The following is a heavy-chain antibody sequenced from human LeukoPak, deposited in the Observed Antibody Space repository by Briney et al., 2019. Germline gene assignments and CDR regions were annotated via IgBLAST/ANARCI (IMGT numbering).Heavy chain of an antibody. D-gene: IGHD6-19*01. CDR2: ISYDGSNK. V-gene: IGHV3-30-3*01. CDR3: ARDRGWRLFDY. CDR1: GFTFSSYA. J-gene: IGHJ4*02. Sequence: GGSLRLSCAASGFTFSSYAMHWVRQAPGKGLEWVAVISYDGSNKYYADSVKGRFTISRDNSKNTLYPQMNSLRAEDTAVYYCARDRGWRLFDYWGQGTLVTVSS.